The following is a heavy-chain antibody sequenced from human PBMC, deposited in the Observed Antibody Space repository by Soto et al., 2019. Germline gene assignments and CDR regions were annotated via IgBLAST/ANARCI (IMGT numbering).Heavy chain of an antibody. CDR3: ARQGLSSIKIYPPARF. CDR2: IYYSGKT. V-gene: IGHV4-39*01. Sequence: PSETLSLTCSVSGGSVSSSDYYLGWILQPPWKGLEWIASIYYSGKTSYNPSLKSRVNLSVDTSKNQFSLKLNSVTAAETAVYDCARQGLSSIKIYPPARFGGQGNGVTVSS. J-gene: IGHJ4*02. D-gene: IGHD3-10*01. CDR1: GGSVSSSDYY.